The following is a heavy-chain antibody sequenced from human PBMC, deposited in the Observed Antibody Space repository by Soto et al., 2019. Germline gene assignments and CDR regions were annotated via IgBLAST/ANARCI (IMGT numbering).Heavy chain of an antibody. CDR1: GSSSDPFT. J-gene: IGHJ4*02. V-gene: IGHV3-9*02. Sequence: GGSLRLSCVASGSSSDPFTMHWVRELPGKGLEWVAGLSWDRSTVAYADSVQGRFTISRDHAKNSVDLLMDSLRPDDTALYFCAVSSPDIVVLPSSIYFTSWGPGTQVTSPQ. CDR3: AVSSPDIVVLPSSIYFTS. D-gene: IGHD2-15*01. CDR2: LSWDRSTV.